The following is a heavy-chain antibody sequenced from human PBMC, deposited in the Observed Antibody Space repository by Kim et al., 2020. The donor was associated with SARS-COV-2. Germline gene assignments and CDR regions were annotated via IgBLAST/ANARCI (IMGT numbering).Heavy chain of an antibody. Sequence: GGSLRLSCAASGFTFDYFAMHWVCQAPGRGLEWVSLISGDGGTTYYADSVRGRFTISRDNSKNSLYLQMNSLRTEDTAFYYCTRHGGERWHRLHFDYWG. D-gene: IGHD4-17*01. CDR3: TRHGGERWHRLHFDY. V-gene: IGHV3-43*02. CDR1: GFTFDYFA. J-gene: IGHJ4*01. CDR2: ISGDGGTT.